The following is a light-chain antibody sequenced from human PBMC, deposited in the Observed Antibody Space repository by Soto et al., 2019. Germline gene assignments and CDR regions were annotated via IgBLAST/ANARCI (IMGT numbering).Light chain of an antibody. CDR3: QQYNNWPPWT. CDR1: QSVSSN. Sequence: EILFTQSPSTLTLSPGELATLSCRVSQSVSSNLAWYQQKPGQAPRLLIYGASTRATGIPARFSGSGSGTEFTLTISSLQSEDFAVYYCQQYNNWPPWTFGQGTKVDIK. CDR2: GAS. J-gene: IGKJ1*01. V-gene: IGKV3-15*01.